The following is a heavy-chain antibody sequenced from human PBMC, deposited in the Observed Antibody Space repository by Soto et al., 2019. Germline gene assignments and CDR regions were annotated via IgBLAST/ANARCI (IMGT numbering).Heavy chain of an antibody. D-gene: IGHD3-10*01. CDR1: GGAFSSYA. CDR2: IIPIFGTA. J-gene: IGHJ6*02. V-gene: IGHV1-69*13. Sequence: ASVKVSFKASGGAFSSYAIRWVRQAPGQGLEWMGGIIPIFGTANYAQKFQGRVTITADESTSTAYMELSSLRSEDTAVYYCAGSGSGSYYPYYYGMDVWGQGTTVTVSS. CDR3: AGSGSGSYYPYYYGMDV.